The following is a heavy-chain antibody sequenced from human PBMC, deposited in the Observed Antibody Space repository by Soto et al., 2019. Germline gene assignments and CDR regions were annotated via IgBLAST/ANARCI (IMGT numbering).Heavy chain of an antibody. D-gene: IGHD3-10*01. J-gene: IGHJ4*02. CDR2: IYYSGST. CDR3: ARDSWGDYYGSGSYYYHWTGFNY. V-gene: IGHV4-59*01. CDR1: GGSISSYY. Sequence: SETLSLTCTVSGGSISSYYWSWIRQPPGKGLEWIGYIYYSGSTNYNPSLKSRVTISVDTSKNQFSLKLSSVTAADTAVYYCARDSWGDYYGSGSYYYHWTGFNYWGQGTLVTVSS.